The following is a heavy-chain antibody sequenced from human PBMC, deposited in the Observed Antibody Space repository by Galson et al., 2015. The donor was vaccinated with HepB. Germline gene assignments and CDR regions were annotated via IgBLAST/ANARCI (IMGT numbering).Heavy chain of an antibody. CDR2: TYYRSKWYN. CDR3: ARRSAYSSGIFDY. CDR1: GDSVSSNSAA. J-gene: IGHJ4*02. V-gene: IGHV6-1*01. Sequence: CAISGDSVSSNSAAWNWIRQPPSRGLEWLGRTYYRSKWYNDYAVSVKSRITINPDTSKNQFSLQLNSVTPEDTAVYYCARRSAYSSGIFDYWGQGTLVTVSS. D-gene: IGHD6-19*01.